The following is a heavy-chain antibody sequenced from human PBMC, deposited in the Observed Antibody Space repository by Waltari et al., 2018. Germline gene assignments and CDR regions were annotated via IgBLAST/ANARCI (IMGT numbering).Heavy chain of an antibody. Sequence: QVQLVQSGAEVKKPGASVKVSCKASGYTFTSYAMHWVRQAPGQRLEWMGWINAGNGNTKYSQKFQGRVTITRDTSASTAYMELSSLRSEDTAVYYCARAGGWRGSFSRTDFDYWGQGTLVTVSS. J-gene: IGHJ4*02. CDR3: ARAGGWRGSFSRTDFDY. CDR1: GYTFTSYA. D-gene: IGHD1-26*01. CDR2: INAGNGNT. V-gene: IGHV1-3*01.